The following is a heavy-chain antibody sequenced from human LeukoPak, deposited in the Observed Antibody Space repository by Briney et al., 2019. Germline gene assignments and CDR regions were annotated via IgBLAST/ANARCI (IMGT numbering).Heavy chain of an antibody. J-gene: IGHJ6*03. CDR3: ARAGGGVSYYYYMDV. V-gene: IGHV3-23*01. Sequence: GGSLRLSCAASGFTFNSYAMSWVRQAPGKGLEWVSAISGSGGSTYYADSVKGRFTISRDNAKNSLYLQMNSLRAEDTAVYYCARAGGGVSYYYYMDVWGKGTTVTVSS. D-gene: IGHD1-14*01. CDR2: ISGSGGST. CDR1: GFTFNSYA.